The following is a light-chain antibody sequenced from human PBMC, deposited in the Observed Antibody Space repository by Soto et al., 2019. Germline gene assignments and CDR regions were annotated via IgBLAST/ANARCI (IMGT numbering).Light chain of an antibody. Sequence: DIVMTQSPDSLAVSLGERATIICKSSQSVLYSSNNKNYLAWYQQKPGQPPKLLIYWASTRESGVPDRFSGSGSGTDFTLTISSLQAEDVAVSYCQQYYSTPPTFGQGTKVEIK. J-gene: IGKJ1*01. CDR2: WAS. CDR1: QSVLYSSNNKNY. V-gene: IGKV4-1*01. CDR3: QQYYSTPPT.